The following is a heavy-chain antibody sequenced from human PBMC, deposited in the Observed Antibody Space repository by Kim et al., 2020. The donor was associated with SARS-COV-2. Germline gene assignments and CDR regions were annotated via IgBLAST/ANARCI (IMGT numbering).Heavy chain of an antibody. Sequence: ISDADSVKGRFTMSRDNAKNSLYLQMNSLRAEDAAVYYCARDPGGLYYFDYWGQGTLVTVSS. V-gene: IGHV3-21*06. J-gene: IGHJ4*02. D-gene: IGHD2-2*02. CDR3: ARDPGGLYYFDY. CDR2: I.